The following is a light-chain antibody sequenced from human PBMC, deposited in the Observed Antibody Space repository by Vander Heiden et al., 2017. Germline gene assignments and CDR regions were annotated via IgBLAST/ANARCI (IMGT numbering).Light chain of an antibody. CDR1: QSVSSY. V-gene: IGKV3-11*01. J-gene: IGKJ5*01. Sequence: EIVLTQSPATLSLSPGERATLSCRASQSVSSYLAWYQQKPGQAPRLLIYDASNRATGIPARFSGSGAGTDFTLTISSLEPEDFAVDYGQQRSNGHPEITGGQGTRREIK. CDR2: DAS. CDR3: QQRSNGHPEIT.